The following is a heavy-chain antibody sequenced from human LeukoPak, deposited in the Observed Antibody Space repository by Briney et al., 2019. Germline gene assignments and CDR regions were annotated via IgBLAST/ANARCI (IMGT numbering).Heavy chain of an antibody. Sequence: GGSLRLSCAASGFTFSSYSMNWVRQAPGKGLEWVSSISSSSSYIYYADSVKCRFTNSRDNAKKSLYLQMNSLRAEDTAVYYCARAPARYCSGGSCYYYYYMDVWGKGTTATVSS. D-gene: IGHD2-15*01. V-gene: IGHV3-21*01. J-gene: IGHJ6*03. CDR2: ISSSSSYI. CDR3: ARAPARYCSGGSCYYYYYMDV. CDR1: GFTFSSYS.